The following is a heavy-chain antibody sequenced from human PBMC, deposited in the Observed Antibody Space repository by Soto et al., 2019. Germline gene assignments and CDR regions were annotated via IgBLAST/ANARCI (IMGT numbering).Heavy chain of an antibody. V-gene: IGHV4-59*01. J-gene: IGHJ4*02. CDR3: ASAYYDYIWGSYRYDY. CDR1: GGSISSYY. D-gene: IGHD3-16*02. CDR2: IYYSGST. Sequence: SETLSLTCTVSGGSISSYYWSWIRQPPGKGLEWIGYIYYSGSTNYNPSLKSRVTISVDTPKNQFSLKLSSVTAADTAVYYCASAYYDYIWGSYRYDYWGQGTLVTVSS.